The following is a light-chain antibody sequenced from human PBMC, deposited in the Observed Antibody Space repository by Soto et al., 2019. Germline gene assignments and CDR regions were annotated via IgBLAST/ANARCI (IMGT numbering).Light chain of an antibody. CDR1: SSDVGSYNL. V-gene: IGLV2-23*01. CDR2: EGS. CDR3: CSYAGSSTSYV. J-gene: IGLJ1*01. Sequence: QSVLTQPASVSGSRGQSITISCTGTSSDVGSYNLVSWYQQHPGKAPKLMIYEGSKRPSGVSNRFSGSKSGNTASLTISGLQAEDEADYYCCSYAGSSTSYVFRTGTKVTVL.